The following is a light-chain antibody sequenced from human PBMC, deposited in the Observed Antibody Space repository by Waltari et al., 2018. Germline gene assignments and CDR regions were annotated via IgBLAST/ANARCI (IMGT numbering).Light chain of an antibody. CDR2: DAS. J-gene: IGKJ1*01. CDR3: QQYNSFWT. CDR1: QSINNW. Sequence: DIQMTQSPSTLSASVGDRVTITCRASQSINNWLAWFQQKPGKAPKLLIYDASSLEMGVPSRFSGSGSGTEFTLTISSLQPDDFATYYCQQYNSFWTFGQGTKVEIK. V-gene: IGKV1-5*01.